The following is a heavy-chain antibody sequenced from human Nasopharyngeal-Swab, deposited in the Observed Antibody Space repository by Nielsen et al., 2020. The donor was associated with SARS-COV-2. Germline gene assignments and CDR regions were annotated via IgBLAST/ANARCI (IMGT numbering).Heavy chain of an antibody. CDR3: AREEYYYDSSGNYYRAFDN. J-gene: IGHJ4*02. Sequence: SETLSLTCTLSGAFISGHHWSWIRQLPGKGLEWTGYVSYSGITNYNPTLNSRVTISADSSKNQFSLELCSVTAADTAVYYCAREEYYYDSSGNYYRAFDNWGQGTLVSVSS. CDR1: GAFISGHH. CDR2: VSYSGIT. V-gene: IGHV4-59*11. D-gene: IGHD3-22*01.